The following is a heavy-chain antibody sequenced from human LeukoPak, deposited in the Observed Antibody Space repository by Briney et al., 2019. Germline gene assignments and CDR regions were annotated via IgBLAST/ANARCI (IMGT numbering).Heavy chain of an antibody. CDR1: GYTFTSYG. D-gene: IGHD3-22*01. CDR2: INPNSGGT. J-gene: IGHJ3*02. CDR3: TRDFLHVYYYDSSGYVRGAFDI. V-gene: IGHV1-2*02. Sequence: ASVKVSCKASGYTFTSYGISWVRQAPGQGLEWMGWINPNSGGTNFAQKFQGRVTMTRDTSISTVYTELSRLRSDDTAVYYCTRDFLHVYYYDSSGYVRGAFDIWGQGTMVTVSS.